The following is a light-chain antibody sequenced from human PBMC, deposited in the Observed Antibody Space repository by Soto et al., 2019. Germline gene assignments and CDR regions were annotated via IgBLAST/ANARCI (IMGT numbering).Light chain of an antibody. J-gene: IGKJ4*01. V-gene: IGKV3-15*01. CDR3: QQYSNWPLT. Sequence: EIVITQSPVTLSLSPGERATLSCRASESVSSNLAWYQQNPGQAPRLLIYEASTRAAGIPARFSGSGSGTDFTLTINSLQSEDFAVYYCQQYSNWPLTFGGGTKVEIK. CDR1: ESVSSN. CDR2: EAS.